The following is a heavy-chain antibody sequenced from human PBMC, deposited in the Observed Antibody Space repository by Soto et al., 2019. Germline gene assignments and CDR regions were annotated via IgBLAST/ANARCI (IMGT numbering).Heavy chain of an antibody. CDR3: ATSTSLDY. V-gene: IGHV3-53*01. J-gene: IGHJ4*02. Sequence: PGGSLRLSCAASGFTISNNYMSWVRQAPGKGLEWVSLIYSGGSTFYADSVKGRFTISRDNSKNTLFLQMNSLRAEDAAVYFCATSTSLDYWGQGTLVTVSS. CDR2: IYSGGST. D-gene: IGHD2-2*01. CDR1: GFTISNNY.